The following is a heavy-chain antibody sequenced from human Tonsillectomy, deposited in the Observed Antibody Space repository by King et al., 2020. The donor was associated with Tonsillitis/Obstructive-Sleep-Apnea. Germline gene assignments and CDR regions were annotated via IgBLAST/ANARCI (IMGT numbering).Heavy chain of an antibody. CDR3: TRGGSFHWEYTDYGMEL. J-gene: IGHJ6*01. CDR2: IRSKGYGGTT. CDR1: GFTFGDYG. Sequence: VQLVESGGGLVQPGRSLRLSCTASGFTFGDYGMSWVRQAPGKGLEWVGLIRSKGYGGTTEYAASVKGRFTISRDDSKSIAYLQMNSLKTEDTAVYHCTRGGSFHWEYTDYGMELWGQGTTVTVSS. V-gene: IGHV3-49*04. D-gene: IGHD3-9*01.